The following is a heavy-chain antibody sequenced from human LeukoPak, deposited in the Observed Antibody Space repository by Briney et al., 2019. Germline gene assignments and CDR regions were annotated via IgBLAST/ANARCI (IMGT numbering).Heavy chain of an antibody. J-gene: IGHJ4*02. CDR2: IYSGGST. CDR1: GFTVSSNY. CDR3: AKDFVVVPGNVNYFDY. V-gene: IGHV3-53*01. Sequence: GGSLRLSCAASGFTVSSNYMSWVRQAPGKGLEWVSVIYSGGSTYYADSVKGRFTVSRDNSKNTLYVQMKSLRAEDTAVYYCAKDFVVVPGNVNYFDYWGQGTLVTVSS. D-gene: IGHD2-21*02.